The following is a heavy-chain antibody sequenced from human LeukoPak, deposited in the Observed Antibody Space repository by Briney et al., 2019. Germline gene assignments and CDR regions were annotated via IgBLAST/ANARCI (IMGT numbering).Heavy chain of an antibody. V-gene: IGHV1-2*02. Sequence: ASVKVSCKASGYTFTGYYMHWVRQAPGQGLEWMGWINPNSGGTNYAQKFQGRVTITRNTSISTAYMELSSLRSEDTAVYYCAGSYYLGYCSSTSCYGGFDPWGQGTLVTVSS. D-gene: IGHD2-2*01. CDR3: AGSYYLGYCSSTSCYGGFDP. CDR2: INPNSGGT. CDR1: GYTFTGYY. J-gene: IGHJ5*02.